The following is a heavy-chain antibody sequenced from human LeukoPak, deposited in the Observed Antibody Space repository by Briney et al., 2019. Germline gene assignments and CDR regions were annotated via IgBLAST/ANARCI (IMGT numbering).Heavy chain of an antibody. CDR3: ARDLSRGSSGWYGY. D-gene: IGHD6-19*01. V-gene: IGHV1-2*06. Sequence: ASVKVSCKASGYTFTGYYMHWVRQAPGQGLEWMGRINPNSGGTNYAQKFQGRVTMTRDTSISTAYMELSRLRSDGTAVYYCARDLSRGSSGWYGYWGQGTLVTVSS. CDR2: INPNSGGT. CDR1: GYTFTGYY. J-gene: IGHJ4*02.